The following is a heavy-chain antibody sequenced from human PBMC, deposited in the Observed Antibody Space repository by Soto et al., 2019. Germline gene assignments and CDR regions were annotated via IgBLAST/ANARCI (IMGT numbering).Heavy chain of an antibody. Sequence: ASVKVFCKASGYTFFTYDISWVRQAPGQGLEWMGWISTNSGDTKYAQKFQGRVTMTTDTSTTTAYLELRSLRSDDTAVYYCARHHGPTTSENWFDPWGQGTLVTVSS. CDR3: ARHHGPTTSENWFDP. J-gene: IGHJ5*02. CDR2: ISTNSGDT. D-gene: IGHD5-12*01. V-gene: IGHV1-18*01. CDR1: GYTFFTYD.